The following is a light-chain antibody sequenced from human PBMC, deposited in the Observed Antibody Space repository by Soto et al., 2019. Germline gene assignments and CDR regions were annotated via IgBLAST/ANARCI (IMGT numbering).Light chain of an antibody. CDR1: QSVSSN. V-gene: IGKV3-15*01. J-gene: IGKJ1*01. Sequence: EIVMTQSPAPLSVSPGDRATLSCRASQSVSSNLAWYQQKPGQAHRLLSYGASTRATGIPARFSGSGSGTEFTLTISSLQSEDCAVYYCQQYNNWGTFGQGTKVEIK. CDR3: QQYNNWGT. CDR2: GAS.